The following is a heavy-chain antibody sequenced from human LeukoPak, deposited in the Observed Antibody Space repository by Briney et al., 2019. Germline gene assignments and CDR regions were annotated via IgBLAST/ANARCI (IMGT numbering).Heavy chain of an antibody. CDR2: ISSSSSYI. CDR1: GFTFSSYS. CDR3: ARDRHSSGWSDAFDI. V-gene: IGHV3-21*01. J-gene: IGHJ3*02. D-gene: IGHD6-19*01. Sequence: GGSLRLSCAASGFTFSSYSMNWVRQAPGKGLEWVSSISSSSSYIYYADSVKGRFTISRDNAKNSLYLQMNSLRAEDTAVYYCARDRHSSGWSDAFDIWGQGTMVTVSS.